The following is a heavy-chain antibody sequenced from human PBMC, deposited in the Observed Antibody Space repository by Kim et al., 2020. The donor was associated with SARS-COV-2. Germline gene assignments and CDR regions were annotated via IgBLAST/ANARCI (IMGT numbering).Heavy chain of an antibody. CDR2: IIPIFGTA. Sequence: SVKVSCKASGGTFSSYAISWVRQAPGQGLEWMGGIIPIFGTANYAQKFQGRVTITADESTSTAYMELSSLRSEDTAVYYCARALGYCSGGSCHAESYYYYGMDDWGQGTTVTVS. J-gene: IGHJ6*02. CDR1: GGTFSSYA. CDR3: ARALGYCSGGSCHAESYYYYGMDD. V-gene: IGHV1-69*13. D-gene: IGHD2-15*01.